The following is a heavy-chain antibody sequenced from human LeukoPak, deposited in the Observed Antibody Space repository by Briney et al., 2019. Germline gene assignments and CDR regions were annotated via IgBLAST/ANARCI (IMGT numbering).Heavy chain of an antibody. Sequence: GGSLRLSCAASGFTFSTYAIHWVRQAPGKGLEWVAVISYDGSNKYYVDSVKGRFTIARDNPKNTVYLQMNSLKAEDMAVYYCAREEWYYFDYWGQGTLVTVSS. V-gene: IGHV3-30-3*01. CDR2: ISYDGSNK. D-gene: IGHD3-3*01. CDR3: AREEWYYFDY. CDR1: GFTFSTYA. J-gene: IGHJ4*02.